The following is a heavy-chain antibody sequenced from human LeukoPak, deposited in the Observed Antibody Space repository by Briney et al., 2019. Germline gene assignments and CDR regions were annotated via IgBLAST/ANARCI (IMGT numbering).Heavy chain of an antibody. CDR2: MYHSGST. J-gene: IGHJ6*03. CDR1: GYSISSGYY. CDR3: ARQGGSSSPYYYYYMDV. Sequence: SETLSLTCAVSGYSISSGYYWGWFRQPPGKGLEWIGCMYHSGSTCYNPSLKSRVTISVDTSKNQFSLKLSSVTAADTAVYYCARQGGSSSPYYYYYMDVWGKGTTVTASS. V-gene: IGHV4-38-2*01. D-gene: IGHD6-13*01.